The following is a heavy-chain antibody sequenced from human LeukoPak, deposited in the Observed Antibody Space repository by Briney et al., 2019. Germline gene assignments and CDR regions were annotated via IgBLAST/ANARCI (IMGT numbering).Heavy chain of an antibody. CDR3: ARDLGGVPPTGLAY. Sequence: PGASVTVSCKASGYTFTTYGINWVRQAPGQGLEWMGWITSYNGNTKYAQNIEGRVTLTTDTSTSTTYMESRSLRFDDTAMYYCARDLGGVPPTGLAYWGQGTLVTVSS. J-gene: IGHJ4*02. V-gene: IGHV1-18*01. D-gene: IGHD1-1*01. CDR2: ITSYNGNT. CDR1: GYTFTTYG.